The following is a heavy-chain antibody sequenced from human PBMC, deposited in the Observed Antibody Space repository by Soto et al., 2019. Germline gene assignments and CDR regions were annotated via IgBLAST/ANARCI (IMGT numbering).Heavy chain of an antibody. CDR2: ISGGSGTK. J-gene: IGHJ4*02. V-gene: IGHV3-23*01. D-gene: IGHD6-13*01. CDR1: GFTFSTYA. CDR3: AKDGDSSRRPFDC. Sequence: GGSLRLSCEGSGFTFSTYAMSWVRQAPGKGLEWVSSISGGSGTKYYADSVKGRFTISRVNSKNTLYLEMNSLSAEDTAVYYCAKDGDSSRRPFDCWGQGTLVTVSS.